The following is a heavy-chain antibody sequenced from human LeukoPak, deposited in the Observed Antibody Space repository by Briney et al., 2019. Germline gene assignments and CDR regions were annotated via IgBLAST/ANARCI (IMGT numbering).Heavy chain of an antibody. CDR2: INPNSGGT. CDR1: GYTFTSYY. CDR3: ARSSTGTRGFDY. V-gene: IGHV1-2*06. J-gene: IGHJ4*02. Sequence: ASAKVSCKASGYTFTSYYMHWVRQAPGQGLEWMGRINPNSGGTNYAQKFQGRVTMTRDTSISTAYMELSRLRSDDTAVYYCARSSTGTRGFDYWGQGTLVTVSS. D-gene: IGHD1-1*01.